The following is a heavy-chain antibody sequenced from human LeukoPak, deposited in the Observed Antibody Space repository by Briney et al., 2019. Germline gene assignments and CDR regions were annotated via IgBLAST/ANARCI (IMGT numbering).Heavy chain of an antibody. CDR3: ARGHEEENWFDP. J-gene: IGHJ5*02. CDR2: ISSSSSYI. Sequence: GGSLRLSCAASGFTFSSYAMSWVLQAPGKGLEWVSSISSSSSYINYADSVKGRFTISRDNAKNSLYLQMNSLRAEDTAVYYCARGHEEENWFDPWGQGTLVTVSS. CDR1: GFTFSSYA. V-gene: IGHV3-21*01.